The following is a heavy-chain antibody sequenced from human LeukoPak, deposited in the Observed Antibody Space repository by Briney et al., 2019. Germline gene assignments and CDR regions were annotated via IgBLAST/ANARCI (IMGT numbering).Heavy chain of an antibody. CDR3: ASGTVGNYALDY. CDR2: IGTSSNNI. V-gene: IGHV3-21*01. D-gene: IGHD1-7*01. CDR1: GLTFSRYN. J-gene: IGHJ4*02. Sequence: NTGGSLTLSCAASGLTFSRYNMNWVRQAPGKGLEWVSSIGTSSNNIYYTDSVKGRFTTSRDNAKNSLYLQVDSLRVEDTAVYFCASGTVGNYALDYWGQGTLVTVSS.